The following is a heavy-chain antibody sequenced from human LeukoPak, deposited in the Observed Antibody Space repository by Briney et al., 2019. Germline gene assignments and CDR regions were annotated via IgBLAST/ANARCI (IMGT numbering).Heavy chain of an antibody. CDR1: DVSSSSGDYY. D-gene: IGHD1-7*01. J-gene: IGHJ4*02. Sequence: SETLSLTCTVSDVSSSSGDYYWNWIRQPPGKGLEWIGYIFYSGSAYYNPSLKSRVTISLDTSKNQLSLMLSTVTAADTAVYDCARSHSSGYNWNLDLDYWGQGTLVTVSS. V-gene: IGHV4-30-4*01. CDR3: ARSHSSGYNWNLDLDY. CDR2: IFYSGSA.